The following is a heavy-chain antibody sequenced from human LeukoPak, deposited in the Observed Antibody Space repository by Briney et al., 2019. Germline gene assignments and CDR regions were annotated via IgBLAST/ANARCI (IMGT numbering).Heavy chain of an antibody. J-gene: IGHJ4*02. CDR3: AKDRPNYYGSNGHYYRRDGDY. CDR1: GFTFSSYA. Sequence: GGSLRPSCAASGFTFSSYAMSWVRQAPGKGLEWVSAISGSGGSTYYADSVKGRFTISRDNSENMLYLQMNSLRVEDTAVYFCAKDRPNYYGSNGHYYRRDGDYWGQGTLVTVSS. CDR2: ISGSGGST. V-gene: IGHV3-23*01. D-gene: IGHD3-22*01.